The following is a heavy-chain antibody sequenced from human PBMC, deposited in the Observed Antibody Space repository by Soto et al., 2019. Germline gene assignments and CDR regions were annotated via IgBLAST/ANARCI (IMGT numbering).Heavy chain of an antibody. D-gene: IGHD2-15*01. CDR3: ARDEYCSGGSCIAFDI. V-gene: IGHV1-18*01. Sequence: ASVKVSCKASGYTFTSYGISWVRQAPGQGLEWMGWISAYNGNTNYAQKLQGRVTMTTDTSTSTAYMELRSLRSDDTAVYYCARDEYCSGGSCIAFDIWGQGTMVTVSS. CDR1: GYTFTSYG. J-gene: IGHJ3*02. CDR2: ISAYNGNT.